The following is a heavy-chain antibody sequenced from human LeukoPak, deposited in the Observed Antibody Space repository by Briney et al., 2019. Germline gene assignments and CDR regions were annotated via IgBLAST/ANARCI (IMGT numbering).Heavy chain of an antibody. CDR3: ARLKHTWDYYCYMDV. Sequence: PGGSLRLSCAASGVTFDDYGMTWVRQAPGKGLEWVSGITWNGEITGYADSVKGRFTISRDNAKNSLYLQMNSLRAEDTALYYCARLKHTWDYYCYMDVWGKGTTVTVSS. CDR1: GVTFDDYG. CDR2: ITWNGEIT. J-gene: IGHJ6*03. D-gene: IGHD2-2*02. V-gene: IGHV3-20*04.